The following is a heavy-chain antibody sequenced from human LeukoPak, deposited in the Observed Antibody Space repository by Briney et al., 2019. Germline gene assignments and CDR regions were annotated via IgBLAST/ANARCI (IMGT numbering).Heavy chain of an antibody. V-gene: IGHV1-2*02. CDR3: AGRNFYYDSSGYYIDYYYYGMDV. CDR2: INPNSGGT. CDR1: GYTFTGYY. J-gene: IGHJ6*02. D-gene: IGHD3-22*01. Sequence: ASVKVSCKASGYTFTGYYMHWVRQAAGQGLEWMGWINPNSGGTNYAQKFQGRVTMTRDTSISTAYMELSRLRSEDTAVYYCAGRNFYYDSSGYYIDYYYYGMDVWGQGTTVTVSS.